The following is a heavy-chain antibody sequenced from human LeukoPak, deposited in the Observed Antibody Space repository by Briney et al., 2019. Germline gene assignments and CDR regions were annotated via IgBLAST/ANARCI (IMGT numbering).Heavy chain of an antibody. V-gene: IGHV3-21*01. CDR2: ISSSSSYI. Sequence: GGSLRLSCAASGFTFSSYSMNWVRQAPGKGMEWVSSISSSSSYIYYADSVKGRFTISRDNAKNSLYLQMNSLRVEDTAVYYCVRYCSGGSCDDAFDIWGQGTMVTVSS. D-gene: IGHD2-15*01. J-gene: IGHJ3*02. CDR3: VRYCSGGSCDDAFDI. CDR1: GFTFSSYS.